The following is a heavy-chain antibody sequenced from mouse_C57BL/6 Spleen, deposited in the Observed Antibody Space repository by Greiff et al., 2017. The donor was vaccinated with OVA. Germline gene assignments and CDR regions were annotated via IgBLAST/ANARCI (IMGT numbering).Heavy chain of an antibody. Sequence: EVKLMESGAELVRPGASVKLSCTASGFNIKDDYMHWVKQRPEQGLEWIGWIDPENGDTEYASKFQGKATITADTSSNTAYLQLSSLTSEDTAVYYCTTRGSSYGFAYWGQGTLVTVSA. D-gene: IGHD1-1*01. V-gene: IGHV14-4*01. J-gene: IGHJ3*01. CDR3: TTRGSSYGFAY. CDR1: GFNIKDDY. CDR2: IDPENGDT.